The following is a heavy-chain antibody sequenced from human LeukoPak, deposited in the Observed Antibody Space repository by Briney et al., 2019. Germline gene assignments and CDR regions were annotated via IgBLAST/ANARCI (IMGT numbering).Heavy chain of an antibody. CDR1: GGSVSSNHHY. CDR3: ASGYAEVLLVAEYFED. Sequence: SETLSLTCSVSGGSVSSNHHYWGWIRQPPGKGLEWIGTIHYSGIIYCKTFLKSRVTISLATSKSQFSLKLTSVTAADTAVYYCASGYAEVLLVAEYFEDWGQGTLVSVS. CDR2: IHYSGII. D-gene: IGHD2-2*01. J-gene: IGHJ1*01. V-gene: IGHV4-39*01.